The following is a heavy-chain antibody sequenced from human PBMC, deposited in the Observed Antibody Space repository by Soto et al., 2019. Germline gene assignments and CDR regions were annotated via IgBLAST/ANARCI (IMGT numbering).Heavy chain of an antibody. Sequence: QVQLVESGGGVVQPGRSLRLSCAASGFTFSSYGMHWVRQAPGKGLEWGAVIWSDGSNKYYADSVKGRFTISRDNSKNPLYLQMNSLRAEDTAVYYCARYYYDSSGYYPLWGQGTLVTVSS. J-gene: IGHJ4*02. CDR1: GFTFSSYG. CDR2: IWSDGSNK. CDR3: ARYYYDSSGYYPL. V-gene: IGHV3-33*01. D-gene: IGHD3-22*01.